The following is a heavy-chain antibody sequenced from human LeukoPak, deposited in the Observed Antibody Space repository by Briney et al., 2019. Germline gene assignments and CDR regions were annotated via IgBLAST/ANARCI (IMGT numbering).Heavy chain of an antibody. CDR1: GFTISSYG. Sequence: GGSLRLSCAASGFTISSYGMNWVRQAPGKGLEWVAVIWYDGSNKYYADSVKGRFTISRDNSKNTLYLQMNSLRAEDTAVYYCARSPLDYSNYVYYFDYWGQGTLVTVSS. CDR2: IWYDGSNK. J-gene: IGHJ4*02. CDR3: ARSPLDYSNYVYYFDY. V-gene: IGHV3-33*01. D-gene: IGHD4-11*01.